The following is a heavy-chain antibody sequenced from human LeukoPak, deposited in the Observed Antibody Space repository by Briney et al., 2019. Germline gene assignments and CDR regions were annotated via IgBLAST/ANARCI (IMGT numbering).Heavy chain of an antibody. D-gene: IGHD5-18*01. J-gene: IGHJ4*02. V-gene: IGHV4-4*07. CDR2: IYTSGST. CDR1: GGSISSYC. Sequence: SETLSLTCTVSGGSISSYCWSWIRQPAGKGLEWIGRIYTSGSTNYNPSLKSRVTMSVDTSKNQFSLKLSSVTAADTAVYYCARDTSGYSYGSYFDYWGQGTLVTVSS. CDR3: ARDTSGYSYGSYFDY.